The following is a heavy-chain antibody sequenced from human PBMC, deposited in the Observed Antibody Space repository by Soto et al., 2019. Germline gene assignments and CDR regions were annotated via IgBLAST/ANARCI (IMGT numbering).Heavy chain of an antibody. Sequence: QVQLVQSGAEVKKPGSSVKVSCKASGGTFSSYAISWVRQAPGQGLEWMGGIIPIFGTANYAQKFQGRVTIXXDXSXXTAYMELSSLRSEDTAVYYCARDRYTVTTPCRMDVWGQGTTVTVSS. D-gene: IGHD4-17*01. CDR2: IIPIFGTA. CDR1: GGTFSSYA. J-gene: IGHJ6*02. CDR3: ARDRYTVTTPCRMDV. V-gene: IGHV1-69*12.